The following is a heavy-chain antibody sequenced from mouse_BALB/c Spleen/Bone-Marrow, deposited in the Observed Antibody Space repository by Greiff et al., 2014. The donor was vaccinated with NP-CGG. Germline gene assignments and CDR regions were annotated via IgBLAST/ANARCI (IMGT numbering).Heavy chain of an antibody. J-gene: IGHJ4*01. Sequence: DVMLVESGGGLVKPGGSLKLSCAASGFTFRYYAMSWVRQSPEKRLEWVAEISSGGSYTYYADTVTGRFTISRDNAKNTLYREMSSMRSEDTAMYYCARDRGDYWGQGTSVTVSS. CDR2: ISSGGSYT. CDR3: ARDRGDY. V-gene: IGHV5-9-4*01. CDR1: GFTFRYYA. D-gene: IGHD3-1*01.